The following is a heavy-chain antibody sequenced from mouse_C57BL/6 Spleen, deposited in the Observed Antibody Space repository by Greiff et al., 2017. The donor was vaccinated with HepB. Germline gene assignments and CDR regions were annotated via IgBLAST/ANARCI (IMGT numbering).Heavy chain of an antibody. CDR2: ISSGGSYT. V-gene: IGHV5-6*01. J-gene: IGHJ3*01. CDR3: ARGGGEGFAY. Sequence: EVQVVESGGDLVKPGGSLKLSCAASGFTFSSYGMSWVRQTPDKRLEWVATISSGGSYTYYPDSVKGRFTISRDKAKNTLYLQMSSLKSEDTAMYYCARGGGEGFAYWGQGTLVTVSA. CDR1: GFTFSSYG.